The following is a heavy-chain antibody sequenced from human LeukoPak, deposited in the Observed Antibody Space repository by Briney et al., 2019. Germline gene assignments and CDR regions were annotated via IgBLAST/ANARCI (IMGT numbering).Heavy chain of an antibody. Sequence: GGSLRLSCAAFGFTFSSYWMHWVRQAPGKGLVWVSRINSDGSSTSYADSVKGRFTISRDTSKKTLNLQMNSLRVEDTAVYYCVKEASRSGGSCYFDYGGEGMLVTVSS. CDR1: GFTFSSYW. J-gene: IGHJ4*02. V-gene: IGHV3-74*01. CDR3: VKEASRSGGSCYFDY. CDR2: INSDGSST. D-gene: IGHD2-15*01.